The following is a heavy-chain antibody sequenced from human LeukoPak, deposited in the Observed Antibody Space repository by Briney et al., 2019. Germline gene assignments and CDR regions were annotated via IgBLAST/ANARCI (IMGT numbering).Heavy chain of an antibody. CDR1: GGSFSGYY. Sequence: SETLSLTCAVYGGSFSGYYWSWIRQPPGKGLEWIGEINHSGSTNYNPSLKSRVTISVDTSKNQFSLKLSSVTAADTAVYYCARAPCGSPDYWGQGTLVTVSS. CDR2: INHSGST. J-gene: IGHJ4*02. CDR3: ARAPCGSPDY. D-gene: IGHD5-12*01. V-gene: IGHV4-34*01.